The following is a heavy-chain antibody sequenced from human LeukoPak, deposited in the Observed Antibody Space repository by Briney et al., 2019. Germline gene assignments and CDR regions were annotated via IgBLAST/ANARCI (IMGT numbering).Heavy chain of an antibody. Sequence: SETLSLTCTVSGGSISSYYWSWIRQPPGKGLEWIGYIYYSGSTNYNPSLKSRVIISVDTSKNQFSLKLSSVTAADTAVYYCARYSSGWYDAFDIWAKGQWSPSLQ. J-gene: IGHJ3*02. D-gene: IGHD6-19*01. CDR1: GGSISSYY. CDR3: ARYSSGWYDAFDI. V-gene: IGHV4-59*08. CDR2: IYYSGST.